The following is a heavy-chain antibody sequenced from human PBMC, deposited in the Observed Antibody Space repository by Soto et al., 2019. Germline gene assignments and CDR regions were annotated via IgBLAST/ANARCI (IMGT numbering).Heavy chain of an antibody. CDR3: AFCAEPGQQQLLHYHYYGMDV. J-gene: IGHJ6*02. V-gene: IGHV4-39*01. Sequence: SETLSLTCTVSGRSISSSSYYWGGIRQPPGKGMERSGSIYYRGGTYYNPSLKSQVNISVDTSKNQFSLKLISVTAADTAVSYCAFCAEPGQQQLLHYHYYGMDVSGQGTTVTVS. D-gene: IGHD6-13*01. CDR1: GRSISSSSYY. CDR2: IYYRGGT.